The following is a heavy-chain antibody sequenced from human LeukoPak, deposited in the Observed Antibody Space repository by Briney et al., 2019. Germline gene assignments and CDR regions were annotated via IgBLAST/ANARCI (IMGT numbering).Heavy chain of an antibody. Sequence: GESLKISCKGSGYSFTSYWIGWVRQMPGKGLEWMGIIYPGDSDTRYSPSFQGQVTISADKSISTAYLQWSSLKASDTAMYYCASPTISRFSLDAFDIWGQGTMVTVSS. V-gene: IGHV5-51*01. CDR3: ASPTISRFSLDAFDI. J-gene: IGHJ3*02. D-gene: IGHD3-3*01. CDR1: GYSFTSYW. CDR2: IYPGDSDT.